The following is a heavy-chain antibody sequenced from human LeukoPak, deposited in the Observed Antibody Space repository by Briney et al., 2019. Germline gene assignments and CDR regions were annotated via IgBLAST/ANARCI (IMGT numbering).Heavy chain of an antibody. CDR3: ASGSYSGSGY. CDR2: IKQDGSER. J-gene: IGHJ4*02. Sequence: GGSLRLSCGASGFTFSNFWMNWVRQAPGKGLEWVASIKQDGSERHYVDSVKRRFTISRDNAKNSLYLQMNSLRAEDTAVYYCASGSYSGSGYWGQGTLVTVSS. V-gene: IGHV3-7*05. D-gene: IGHD5-12*01. CDR1: GFTFSNFW.